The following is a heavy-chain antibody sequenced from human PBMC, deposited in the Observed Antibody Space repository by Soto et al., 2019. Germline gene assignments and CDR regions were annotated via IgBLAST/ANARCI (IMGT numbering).Heavy chain of an antibody. CDR1: GGSISTYY. Sequence: LSLTCTVSGGSISTYYWSWIRQPPGKGLEWIGYIYHSGSTYYNPSLKSRVTISVDTSKNQFSLKLSSVTAADTAMYYCVRYKYASGTFSVFDDWGQG. CDR2: IYHSGST. D-gene: IGHD3-10*01. J-gene: IGHJ4*02. V-gene: IGHV4-59*12. CDR3: VRYKYASGTFSVFDD.